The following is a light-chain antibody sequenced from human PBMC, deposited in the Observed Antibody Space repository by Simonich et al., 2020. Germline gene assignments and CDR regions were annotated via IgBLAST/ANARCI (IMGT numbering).Light chain of an antibody. J-gene: IGLJ2*01. CDR2: EGS. Sequence: QSALTQPASVSGSPGQSITISCTGTSSDVGSYNLVSWYQQNPGKAPNLMIYEGSKQPSGVSNRFSGSKSGNTASLTISGLQAEDEADYYCCSYAGSSTFVVFGGGTKLTVL. CDR1: SSDVGSYNL. CDR3: CSYAGSSTFVV. V-gene: IGLV2-23*03.